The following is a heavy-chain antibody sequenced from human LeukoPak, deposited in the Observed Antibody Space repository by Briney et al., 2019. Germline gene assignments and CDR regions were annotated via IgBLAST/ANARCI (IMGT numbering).Heavy chain of an antibody. D-gene: IGHD2-15*01. CDR2: IYPDDSNS. Sequence: GESLKISCRGSGYSFPTFWIGWVRQMPGKGLEWMGIIYPDDSNSRYSPSFQGQVTFSADKSINTAYLQWSSLKASDTAMYYCARLGEDLAVGVAGYWFDPWGQGTLVTASS. J-gene: IGHJ5*02. V-gene: IGHV5-51*01. CDR1: GYSFPTFW. CDR3: ARLGEDLAVGVAGYWFDP.